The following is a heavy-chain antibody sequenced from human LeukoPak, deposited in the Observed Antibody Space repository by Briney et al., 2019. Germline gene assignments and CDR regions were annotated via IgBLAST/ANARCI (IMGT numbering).Heavy chain of an antibody. D-gene: IGHD6-19*01. Sequence: PGRSLRLSCAASGFTFSSYSMNWVRQAPGKGLEWVSYISSGSSAIYYADSVKGRFTISRDNGKNSLYLQMNSLRAEDTAVYYCARDRGMYSSFDYWGQGTRVTVSS. J-gene: IGHJ4*02. CDR3: ARDRGMYSSFDY. CDR2: ISSGSSAI. V-gene: IGHV3-48*01. CDR1: GFTFSSYS.